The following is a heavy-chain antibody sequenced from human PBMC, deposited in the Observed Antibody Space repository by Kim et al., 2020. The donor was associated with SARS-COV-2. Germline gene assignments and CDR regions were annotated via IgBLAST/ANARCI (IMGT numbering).Heavy chain of an antibody. Sequence: ASVKVSCKASGYTFTSYGISWVRQAPGQGLEWMGWISAYNGNTNYAQKLQGRVTMTTDTSTSTAYMELRSLRSDDTAVYYCARDRYYGSGSYYTLDYWGQGTLVTVSS. CDR3: ARDRYYGSGSYYTLDY. D-gene: IGHD3-10*01. CDR1: GYTFTSYG. V-gene: IGHV1-18*01. CDR2: ISAYNGNT. J-gene: IGHJ4*02.